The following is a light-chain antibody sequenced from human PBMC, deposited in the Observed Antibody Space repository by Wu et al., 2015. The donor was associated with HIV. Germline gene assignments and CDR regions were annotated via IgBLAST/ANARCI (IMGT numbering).Light chain of an antibody. CDR2: GAS. J-gene: IGKJ1*01. V-gene: IGKV3-15*01. Sequence: EIVMTQSPATLSVSPGERATLSCRASQSVSSNLAWYQQKPGQAPRLLIYGASTRATGISARFSGSGSGTEFTLTISSMQSEDFAIYYCQQYNNWPPWTFGQGPRW. CDR1: QSVSSN. CDR3: QQYNNWPPWT.